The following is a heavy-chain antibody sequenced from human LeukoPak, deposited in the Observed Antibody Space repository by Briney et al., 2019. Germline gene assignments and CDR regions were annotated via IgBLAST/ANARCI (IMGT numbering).Heavy chain of an antibody. D-gene: IGHD4-17*01. V-gene: IGHV3-15*01. Sequence: PGGSLRLSCAASGFTFNKAWMTWVRQAPGKGREWVGRIRAKADGGTTDYAASVKDRFIISRDDSKNTLFLQMDRLKTEDTAEYFCTFYGATGTHVPLDYWGQGTLVTVSS. J-gene: IGHJ4*02. CDR2: IRAKADGGTT. CDR3: TFYGATGTHVPLDY. CDR1: GFTFNKAW.